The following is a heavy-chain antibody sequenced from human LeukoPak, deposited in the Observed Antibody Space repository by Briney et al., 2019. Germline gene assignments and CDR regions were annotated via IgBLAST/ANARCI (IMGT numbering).Heavy chain of an antibody. CDR3: ARDRNWGRGYFDL. D-gene: IGHD7-27*01. CDR2: IIPIFGTA. V-gene: IGHV1-69*05. Sequence: SVKVSCKASGGTFSSYAISWVRQAPGQGLEWMGGIIPIFGTANYAQKFQGRVTITTDESTSTAYMELSSLRSEDTAVYYCARDRNWGRGYFDLWGRGTLVIVSS. CDR1: GGTFSSYA. J-gene: IGHJ2*01.